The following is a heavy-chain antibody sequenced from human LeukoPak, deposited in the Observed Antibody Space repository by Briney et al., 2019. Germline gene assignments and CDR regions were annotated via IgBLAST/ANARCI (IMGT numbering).Heavy chain of an antibody. D-gene: IGHD6-13*01. Sequence: PSETLSLTCTVSGGSISSYYWTWIRQPAGKGLEWIGRIYVGETPKYNPTLTSRVTMSIATSRSQFSLKLNSVTAADTAVYYCARDTRSVWSDAFDMWGQGTVVTVSS. CDR2: IYVGETP. J-gene: IGHJ3*02. V-gene: IGHV4-4*07. CDR1: GGSISSYY. CDR3: ARDTRSVWSDAFDM.